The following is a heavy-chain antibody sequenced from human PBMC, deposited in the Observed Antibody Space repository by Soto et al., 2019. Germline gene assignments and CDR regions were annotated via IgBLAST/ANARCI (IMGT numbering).Heavy chain of an antibody. V-gene: IGHV3-9*01. Sequence: VQLVAYGGGVVQPGRSLRLSCAASGFTFDNYAMHWVRQAPGKGLEWVSGISWSSVTFGYADSVKGRFTISRDNAKNSLYLQMNSLRAEDTAFYYCAKDHDEDFGYDLDYFDYWGQGTLVTVSS. D-gene: IGHD5-12*01. CDR1: GFTFDNYA. J-gene: IGHJ4*02. CDR2: ISWSSVTF. CDR3: AKDHDEDFGYDLDYFDY.